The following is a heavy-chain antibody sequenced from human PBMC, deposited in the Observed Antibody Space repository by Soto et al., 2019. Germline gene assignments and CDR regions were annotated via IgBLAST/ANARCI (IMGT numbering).Heavy chain of an antibody. CDR3: ATPTYDDFWSGSF. CDR1: GYTFADFY. Sequence: QVQLVQSGAELKKPGASVRVSCKTSGYTFADFYIHWVRQAPGQGFECMGWMNPNTGGAVYAQKFLGRVAMTRDTSISTAYMELSRLSSNDTAVYFCATPTYDDFWSGSFWGQGTLVTVSS. CDR2: MNPNTGGA. J-gene: IGHJ4*02. V-gene: IGHV1-2*02. D-gene: IGHD3-3*01.